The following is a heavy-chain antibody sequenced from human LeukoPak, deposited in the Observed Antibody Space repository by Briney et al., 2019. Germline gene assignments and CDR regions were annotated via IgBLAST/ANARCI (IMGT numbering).Heavy chain of an antibody. Sequence: SETLSLTCSVSGGSISSFYWTWVRQSAWKGLEWIGRVDTSGSTPYNPSLKGRATMSLDTSKYQFSLRVTSVTVADTAVYYCARGLGGASYYMDVWGKGTTVTVSS. J-gene: IGHJ6*03. CDR3: ARGLGGASYYMDV. D-gene: IGHD3-16*01. V-gene: IGHV4-4*07. CDR1: GGSISSFY. CDR2: VDTSGST.